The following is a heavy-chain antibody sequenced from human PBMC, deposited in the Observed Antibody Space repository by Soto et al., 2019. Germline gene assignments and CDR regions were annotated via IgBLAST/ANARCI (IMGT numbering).Heavy chain of an antibody. D-gene: IGHD3-22*01. J-gene: IGHJ4*02. CDR2: IILPFGTP. CDR3: ARGPDYEGYFDY. CDR1: GGTFSNYA. Sequence: QVRLVQSGAEVKKPGYSVKVSCKASGGTFSNYAISWVRQAPGQGLEWMGVIILPFGTPNYAQKFQGSVTISADESMTTVYMEVSGLRSEDTAVYYCARGPDYEGYFDYWGRGTLVTVSS. V-gene: IGHV1-69*12.